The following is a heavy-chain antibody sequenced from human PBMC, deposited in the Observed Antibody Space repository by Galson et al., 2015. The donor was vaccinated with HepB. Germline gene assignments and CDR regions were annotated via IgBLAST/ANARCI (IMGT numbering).Heavy chain of an antibody. V-gene: IGHV4-34*01. Sequence: LSLTCAVYGGSFRGNYWSWIRPPPRKGLEWIGEINHSGSTNYNPSLKSRVTISLDTSKKQFSLKLSSVTAADTAVYYCAGYSSAWASFDFWGQGTLVTVSS. CDR1: GGSFRGNY. CDR3: AGYSSAWASFDF. J-gene: IGHJ4*02. D-gene: IGHD6-19*01. CDR2: INHSGST.